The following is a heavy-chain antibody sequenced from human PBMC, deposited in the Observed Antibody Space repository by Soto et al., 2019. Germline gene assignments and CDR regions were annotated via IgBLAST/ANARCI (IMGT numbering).Heavy chain of an antibody. J-gene: IGHJ6*02. Sequence: QVHLVESGGGVVRPGRSLRLACEASGFTFSTYGMHWVRQAPGKGLQWVAVIWYDGTNAYYADSVKGRFTISRDNSKDTLYLEMNNLRTEETAVYYCARVEAPLIHSDHDNDGMDVWGQVTTGT. D-gene: IGHD3-16*01. CDR3: ARVEAPLIHSDHDNDGMDV. CDR2: IWYDGTNA. CDR1: GFTFSTYG. V-gene: IGHV3-33*01.